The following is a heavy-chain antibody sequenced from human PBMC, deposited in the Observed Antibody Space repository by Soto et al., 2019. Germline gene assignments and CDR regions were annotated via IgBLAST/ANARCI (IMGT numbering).Heavy chain of an antibody. J-gene: IGHJ4*02. CDR2: VYYTGST. CDR1: GGSISGSY. Sequence: ETLSLTCSVSGGSISGSYWSWIRQSPGKGLEWLGYVYYTGSTNYSPSLRSRVSISVDTSKNEFSLRLSSVTAADTAVYFCARSVAVPGAHIDYWGQGTQVT. D-gene: IGHD6-19*01. V-gene: IGHV4-59*01. CDR3: ARSVAVPGAHIDY.